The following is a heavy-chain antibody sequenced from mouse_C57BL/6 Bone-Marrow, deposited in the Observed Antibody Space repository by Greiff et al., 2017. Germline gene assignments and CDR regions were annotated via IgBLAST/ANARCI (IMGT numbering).Heavy chain of an antibody. J-gene: IGHJ2*01. Sequence: VQLQQPGAELVRPGTSVKLSCKASGYTFTSYWMHWVKQRPGQGLEWIGVIDPSDSYTNYHPKFKGKATLTVDTSSSTAYMQLSSLTSEDSAVYYCARGQLRYYFDYWGQGTTLTVSS. CDR1: GYTFTSYW. V-gene: IGHV1-59*01. CDR3: ARGQLRYYFDY. CDR2: IDPSDSYT. D-gene: IGHD3-2*02.